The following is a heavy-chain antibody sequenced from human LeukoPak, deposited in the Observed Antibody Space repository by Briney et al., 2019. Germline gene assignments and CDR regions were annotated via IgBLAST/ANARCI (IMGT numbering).Heavy chain of an antibody. CDR2: ISSSGSTI. CDR1: GFTFSDYY. CDR3: ARGAKGGYCSSTSCSSGFDY. D-gene: IGHD2-2*01. V-gene: IGHV3-11*04. Sequence: NPGGSLRLSCAASGFTFSDYYMSWIRQAPGKGLEWVSYISSSGSTIYYADSVKGRFTISRDNSKNTLYLQMNSLRAEDTAVYYCARGAKGGYCSSTSCSSGFDYWGQGTLVTVSS. J-gene: IGHJ4*02.